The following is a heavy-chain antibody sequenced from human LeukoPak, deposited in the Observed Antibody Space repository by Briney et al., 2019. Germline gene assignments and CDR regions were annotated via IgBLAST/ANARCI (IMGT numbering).Heavy chain of an antibody. CDR1: GFTFSSYW. D-gene: IGHD3-9*01. CDR3: ASGKYFFDP. J-gene: IGHJ5*02. CDR2: IKQDGSEK. V-gene: IGHV3-7*01. Sequence: GGSLGLSCAASGFTFSSYWMSWVRQAPGKGLEWVANIKQDGSEKYYVDSVKGRFTISRDNARNSLYLRMNSLRAEDTAVYYCASGKYFFDPWGQGTLVTVSS.